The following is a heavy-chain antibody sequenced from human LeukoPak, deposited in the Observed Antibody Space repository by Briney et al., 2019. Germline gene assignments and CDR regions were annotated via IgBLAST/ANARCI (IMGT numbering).Heavy chain of an antibody. Sequence: SQTLSLTCTVSGGSISSGGYDWSWIRQHPGKGLEWIGYIYYSGSTYYNPSLKSRVTISVDTSKNQFSLKLSSVTAADTAVYYCARAEYDFSPGFDYWGQGTLVTVSS. D-gene: IGHD3-3*01. V-gene: IGHV4-31*03. J-gene: IGHJ4*02. CDR3: ARAEYDFSPGFDY. CDR2: IYYSGST. CDR1: GGSISSGGYD.